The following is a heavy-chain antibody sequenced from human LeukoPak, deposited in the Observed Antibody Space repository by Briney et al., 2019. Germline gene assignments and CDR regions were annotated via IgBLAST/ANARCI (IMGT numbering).Heavy chain of an antibody. D-gene: IGHD3-10*02. V-gene: IGHV3-33*06. CDR3: VNGVPSLFVFDC. J-gene: IGHJ4*02. CDR1: GLTFSSYG. CDR2: IWSDGSNK. Sequence: GGSLRLSCAASGLTFSSYGMHWVRQAPGKGLEWVAVIWSDGSNKYYSDSVKGRFTISRDNSKNTLYLQMNSLRAEDTAVYYCVNGVPSLFVFDCWGQGTRVTVSS.